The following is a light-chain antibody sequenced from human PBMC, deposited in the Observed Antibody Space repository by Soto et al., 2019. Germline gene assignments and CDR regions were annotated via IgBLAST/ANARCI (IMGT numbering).Light chain of an antibody. V-gene: IGLV2-8*01. J-gene: IGLJ1*01. Sequence: QSVLTQPPSASGSPGQSVAISCTGTSSDVGGYNYVSWYQRHPGKAPKLMIYEVNKRPSGVPDRFSGSKSGNTASLTVSGLQAEDEADYYCSSYAGSGNVFGTGTKVTVL. CDR1: SSDVGGYNY. CDR2: EVN. CDR3: SSYAGSGNV.